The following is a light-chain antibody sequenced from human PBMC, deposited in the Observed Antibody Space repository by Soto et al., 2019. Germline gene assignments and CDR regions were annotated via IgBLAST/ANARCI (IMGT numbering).Light chain of an antibody. V-gene: IGKV1-5*01. Sequence: DIQMTQSPSTLSASVRDSVTITCRASQSIDRRLAWYQKKPGKAPNLVIYDASTLGSGDPSRFSGSGSGTEFTLTISSLQPDDSATYYCQQYFTVPHTFGLGTTLQIK. J-gene: IGKJ2*01. CDR3: QQYFTVPHT. CDR2: DAS. CDR1: QSIDRR.